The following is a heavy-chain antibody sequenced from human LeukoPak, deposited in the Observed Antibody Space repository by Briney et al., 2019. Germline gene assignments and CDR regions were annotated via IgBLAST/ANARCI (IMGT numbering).Heavy chain of an antibody. CDR3: AKDRDSSGYFVFDH. CDR2: ISYDRSNK. D-gene: IGHD3-22*01. Sequence: GGCLRLSCAASGFTFSSYGMHWVRQAPGQGLEWVAVISYDRSNKYYADSVKGRFTLSRDNSKNTLYLQMNSLRAEDTAVYHCAKDRDSSGYFVFDHWGQGTLVTVSS. J-gene: IGHJ4*02. CDR1: GFTFSSYG. V-gene: IGHV3-30*18.